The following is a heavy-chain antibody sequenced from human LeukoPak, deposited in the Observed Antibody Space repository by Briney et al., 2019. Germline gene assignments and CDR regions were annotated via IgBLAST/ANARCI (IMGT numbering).Heavy chain of an antibody. Sequence: GGSLRLSCVASGFIFSNHAMHWVRQAPGKGLEWVAIISSDGRNAYYADSVRGRFSISRDNSKNTVYLQMNTLRSEDTAMYYCTKDRSQEAIYKGARDVWGQGTTVTVSS. V-gene: IGHV3-30*04. J-gene: IGHJ6*02. CDR1: GFIFSNHA. CDR3: TKDRSQEAIYKGARDV. D-gene: IGHD5-24*01. CDR2: ISSDGRNA.